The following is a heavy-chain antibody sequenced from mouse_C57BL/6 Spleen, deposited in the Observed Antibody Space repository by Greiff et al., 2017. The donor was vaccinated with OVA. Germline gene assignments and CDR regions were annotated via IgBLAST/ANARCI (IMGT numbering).Heavy chain of an antibody. CDR2: INYDGSST. D-gene: IGHD1-1*01. J-gene: IGHJ3*01. CDR3: ARDGGSSSFAY. Sequence: DVKLVESEGGLVQPGSSMKLSCTASGFTFSDYYMAWVRQVPEKGLEWVANINYDGSSTYYLDSLKSRFIISRDNAKNILYLQMSSLKSEDTATYYCARDGGSSSFAYWGQGTLVTVSA. CDR1: GFTFSDYY. V-gene: IGHV5-16*01.